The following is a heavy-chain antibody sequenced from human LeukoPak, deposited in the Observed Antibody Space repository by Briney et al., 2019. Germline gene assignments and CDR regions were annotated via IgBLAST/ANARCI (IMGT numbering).Heavy chain of an antibody. CDR2: IGYATYTT. Sequence: GGSLRLSCAASGFTFNNYVMGWVRQAPGKGLEWVSAIGYATYTTYYADSVRGRFTISRDNSGSMLYLQMNSLRVEDTAVYYCAKDRGGGYHDIDYWGQGTLVSVSS. V-gene: IGHV3-23*01. CDR1: GFTFNNYV. CDR3: AKDRGGGYHDIDY. D-gene: IGHD5-24*01. J-gene: IGHJ4*02.